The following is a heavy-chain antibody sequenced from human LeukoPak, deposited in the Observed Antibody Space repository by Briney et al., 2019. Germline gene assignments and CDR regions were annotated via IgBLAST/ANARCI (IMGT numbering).Heavy chain of an antibody. CDR3: ARVDYGDYVAAVDI. Sequence: GGSLRLSCAASGFTFSSYSMNWVRQAPGKGLVWVSRINSDGSSTSYADSVKGRFTISRDNAKNTLYLQMNSLRAEDTAVYYCARVDYGDYVAAVDIWGQGTMVTVFS. CDR1: GFTFSSYS. V-gene: IGHV3-74*01. J-gene: IGHJ3*02. CDR2: INSDGSST. D-gene: IGHD4-17*01.